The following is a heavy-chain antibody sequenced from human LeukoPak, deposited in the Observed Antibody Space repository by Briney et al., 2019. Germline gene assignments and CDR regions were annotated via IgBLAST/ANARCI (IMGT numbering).Heavy chain of an antibody. V-gene: IGHV3-21*01. D-gene: IGHD2-15*01. CDR3: ASLGSGYCSGGSCSIDY. CDR2: ISSSSSYI. J-gene: IGHJ4*02. CDR1: GFTFSSYS. Sequence: PGGSLRLSCAASGFTFSSYSTNWVRQAPGKGLEWVSSISSSSSYIYYADSVKGRFTISRDNAKNSLYLQMNSLRAEDTAVYYCASLGSGYCSGGSCSIDYWGQGTLVTVSS.